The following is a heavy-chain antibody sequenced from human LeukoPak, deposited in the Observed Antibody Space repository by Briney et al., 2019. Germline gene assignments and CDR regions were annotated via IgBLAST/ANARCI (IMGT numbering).Heavy chain of an antibody. V-gene: IGHV1-2*06. CDR1: GYTFTGYY. CDR3: ARGRLLARWLANNWFDP. J-gene: IGHJ5*02. Sequence: GASVKVSCKASGYTFTGYYMHWVRQAPGQGLEWMGRINPNSGGTNYAQKFQGRVTMTRDKSISTAYMELSRLRSDDTAVYYCARGRLLARWLANNWFDPWGQGTLVTVSS. D-gene: IGHD6-19*01. CDR2: INPNSGGT.